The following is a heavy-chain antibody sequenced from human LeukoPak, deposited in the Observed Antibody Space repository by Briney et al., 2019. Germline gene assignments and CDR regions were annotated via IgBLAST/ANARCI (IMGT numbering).Heavy chain of an antibody. D-gene: IGHD6-13*01. J-gene: IGHJ1*01. V-gene: IGHV1-69*02. CDR1: GGTFSSYT. CDR3: ARKYVQQLARKEYFQH. Sequence: SVKVSCKASGGTFSSYTISWVRQAPGQGLECMGRIIPILGIANYAQKFQGRVTITADKSTSTAYMELSSLRSEVTAVYYRARKYVQQLARKEYFQHWGQGTLATVSS. CDR2: IIPILGIA.